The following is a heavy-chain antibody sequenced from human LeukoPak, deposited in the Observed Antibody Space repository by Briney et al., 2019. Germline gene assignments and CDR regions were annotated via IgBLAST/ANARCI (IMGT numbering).Heavy chain of an antibody. V-gene: IGHV3-7*01. CDR3: ARDGSDYYDFWSGYEDY. CDR2: IKQDGSEK. D-gene: IGHD3-3*01. CDR1: GFTFSSYW. Sequence: GGSLRLSCAASGFTFSSYWMSWVRQAPGKGLEWVANIKQDGSEKYYVDSVKGRFTISRDNAKNSLYLQMNSLRAEDTAVYYCARDGSDYYDFWSGYEDYWGQGTLVAVSS. J-gene: IGHJ4*02.